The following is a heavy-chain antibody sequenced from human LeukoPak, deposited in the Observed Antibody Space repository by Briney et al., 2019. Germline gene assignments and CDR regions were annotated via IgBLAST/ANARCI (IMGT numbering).Heavy chain of an antibody. CDR3: AKDHKGYYGSGSYYEGYYGMDV. D-gene: IGHD3-10*01. V-gene: IGHV3-23*01. J-gene: IGHJ6*02. CDR2: ISGSGGST. Sequence: GGSLRLSCAASGFTFSSYAMSWVRQAPGKGLEWVSAISGSGGSTYYADSVKGRFTISRDNSKNTLYLQMNSLRAEDTAVYYCAKDHKGYYGSGSYYEGYYGMDVWGQGTTVTVSS. CDR1: GFTFSSYA.